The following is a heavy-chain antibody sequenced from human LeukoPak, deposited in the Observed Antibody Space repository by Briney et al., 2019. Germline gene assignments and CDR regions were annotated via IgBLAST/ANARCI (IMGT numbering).Heavy chain of an antibody. J-gene: IGHJ4*02. Sequence: GGSLRLSCAASGFTFSSYGMHWVRQAPGKGLEWVAVISYDGSNKYYADSVKGRFTISRDDSKNSLYLQMNSLRTEGTAVYYCASGDYHDSSGYPTYFDSWGQGTLVTVPS. CDR1: GFTFSSYG. CDR2: ISYDGSNK. CDR3: ASGDYHDSSGYPTYFDS. V-gene: IGHV3-30*05. D-gene: IGHD3-22*01.